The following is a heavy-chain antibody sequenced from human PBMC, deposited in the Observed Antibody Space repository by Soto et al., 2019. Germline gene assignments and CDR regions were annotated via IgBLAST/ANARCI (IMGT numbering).Heavy chain of an antibody. CDR1: GGTFSSYA. Sequence: ASVKVSCKASGGTFSSYAISWVRQAPGQGPEWMGGIIPIFGTANYAQKFQGRVTITADESTSTAYMELSSLRSEDTAVYYCASVTYYYDSSGYYYPDRYYYYGMDVWGQGTTVTVSS. CDR2: IIPIFGTA. CDR3: ASVTYYYDSSGYYYPDRYYYYGMDV. J-gene: IGHJ6*02. D-gene: IGHD3-22*01. V-gene: IGHV1-69*13.